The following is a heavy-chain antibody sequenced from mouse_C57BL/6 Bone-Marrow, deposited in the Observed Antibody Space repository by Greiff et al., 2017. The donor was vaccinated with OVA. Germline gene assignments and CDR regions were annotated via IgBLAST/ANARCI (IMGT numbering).Heavy chain of an antibody. CDR3: ARQLRLRWFAY. J-gene: IGHJ3*01. CDR2: ISDGGSYT. D-gene: IGHD3-2*02. Sequence: EVKLMESGGGLVKPGGSPKLSCAASGFTFSSYAMSWVRQTPEKRLEWVATISDGGSYTYYPDNVKGRFTISRDNAKNNLYLQMSHLKSEDTAMYYCARQLRLRWFAYWGQGTLVTVSA. CDR1: GFTFSSYA. V-gene: IGHV5-4*03.